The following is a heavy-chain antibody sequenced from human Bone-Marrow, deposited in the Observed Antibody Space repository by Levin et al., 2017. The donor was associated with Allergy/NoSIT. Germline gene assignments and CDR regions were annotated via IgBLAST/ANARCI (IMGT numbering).Heavy chain of an antibody. CDR2: ISSSSSTI. D-gene: IGHD2-2*01. Sequence: PGGSLRLSCAASGFTFSSYSMNWVRQAPGKGLEWVSYISSSSSTIYYADSVKGRFTISRDNAKNSLYLQMNSLRAEDTAVYYFARLYHCSSTSCYVRYYYYYMDVWGKGTTVTVSS. J-gene: IGHJ6*03. CDR3: ARLYHCSSTSCYVRYYYYYMDV. CDR1: GFTFSSYS. V-gene: IGHV3-48*01.